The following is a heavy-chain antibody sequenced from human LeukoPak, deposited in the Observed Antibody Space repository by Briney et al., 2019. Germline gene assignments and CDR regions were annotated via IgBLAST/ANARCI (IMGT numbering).Heavy chain of an antibody. CDR1: GFTFSSYW. J-gene: IGHJ4*02. V-gene: IGHV3-7*01. CDR2: IKQDGSEK. Sequence: QPGGSLRLSCAASGFTFSSYWMSWVRQAPGKGLEWVANIKQDGSEKYYVDSVKGRFTISRDNAKNSLYLQMNSLRAEDTAVYYCARDSGPFSGYYCDYWGQGTLVTVTS. CDR3: ARDSGPFSGYYCDY. D-gene: IGHD3-22*01.